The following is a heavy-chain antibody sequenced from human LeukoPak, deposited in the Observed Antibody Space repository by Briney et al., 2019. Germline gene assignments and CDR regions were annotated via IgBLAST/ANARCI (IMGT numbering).Heavy chain of an antibody. V-gene: IGHV1-69*05. CDR3: ARTYIADSGGYSAFDY. Sequence: SVKVSCKASGGSFSSLTINWVRPAPGQGLEWMGGIIPIFGTADYARQFKGRVTITTDESTNTAYMELTSLRSEDTAVYYCARTYIADSGGYSAFDYWGQGTLVTVSS. D-gene: IGHD1-26*01. CDR2: IIPIFGTA. J-gene: IGHJ4*02. CDR1: GGSFSSLT.